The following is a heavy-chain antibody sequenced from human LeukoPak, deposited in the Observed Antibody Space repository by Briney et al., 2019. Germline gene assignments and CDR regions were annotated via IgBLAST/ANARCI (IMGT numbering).Heavy chain of an antibody. D-gene: IGHD3-3*01. J-gene: IGHJ4*02. CDR1: GFTFSSYT. CDR2: ISGGGDYT. CDR3: AKRRFLESTPYYFDY. V-gene: IGHV3-23*01. Sequence: GGSLRLSCAASGFTFSSYTLSWVRQAPGRGLEWVSTISGGGDYTSYADSVKGRFTISRDNSKNTLYLQMNGLRVEDSALYYCAKRRFLESTPYYFDYWGLGTLVAVSS.